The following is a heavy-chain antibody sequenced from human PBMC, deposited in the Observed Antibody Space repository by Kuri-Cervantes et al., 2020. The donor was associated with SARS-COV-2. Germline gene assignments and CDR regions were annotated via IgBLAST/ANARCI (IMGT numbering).Heavy chain of an antibody. CDR1: GFTFSSYA. D-gene: IGHD2-2*01. Sequence: GESLKISCAASGFTFSSYAMHWVRQAPGKGLEWVAVISYHGSNKYYADSVKGRFTISRDNSKNTLYLQMNSLRAEDTAVYYCAREGDIVVVRDAFDIWGQGTMVTVSS. V-gene: IGHV3-30-3*01. J-gene: IGHJ3*02. CDR3: AREGDIVVVRDAFDI. CDR2: ISYHGSNK.